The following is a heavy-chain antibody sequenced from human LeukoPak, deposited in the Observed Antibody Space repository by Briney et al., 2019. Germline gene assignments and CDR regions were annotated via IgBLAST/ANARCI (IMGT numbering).Heavy chain of an antibody. CDR3: AREKIGYYGSGRGWFDP. CDR2: VYTSGST. V-gene: IGHV4-61*02. Sequence: PSETLSLTCTVSGGSISSDNYSWSWIRQPAGKGLEWIGRVYTSGSTNYNPSLKSRVTISVDTSKKQFSLKLSSVTAADTAVYHCAREKIGYYGSGRGWFDPWGQGTLVTVSS. CDR1: GGSISSDNYS. D-gene: IGHD3-22*01. J-gene: IGHJ5*02.